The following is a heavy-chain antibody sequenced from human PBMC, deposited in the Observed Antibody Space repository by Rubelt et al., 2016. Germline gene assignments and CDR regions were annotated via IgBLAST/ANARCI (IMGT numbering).Heavy chain of an antibody. CDR2: INPSGGST. CDR1: GYTFTSYY. CDR3: ARTKTVEMATIPLAY. Sequence: QVQLVQSGAEVKKPGASVKVSCKASGYTFTSYYMHWVRQAPGQGLEWMGIINPSGGSTSYAQKVHGRATMTRDTSTSTVYMELSSLRSEDTAVYYCARTKTVEMATIPLAYWGQGTLVTVSS. D-gene: IGHD5-24*01. V-gene: IGHV1-46*01. J-gene: IGHJ4*02.